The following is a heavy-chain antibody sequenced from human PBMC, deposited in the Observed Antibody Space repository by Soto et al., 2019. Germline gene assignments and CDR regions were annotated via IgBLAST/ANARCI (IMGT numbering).Heavy chain of an antibody. CDR2: ISSSSTYT. CDR1: GFTFSDYY. V-gene: IGHV3-11*06. Sequence: GRSLSLSCAASGFTFSDYYISWIRQAPGKGLEWVSHISSSSTYTNYADSVKGRFTISRDNAKNSLYLQMNSLRAEDTAVYYCARAGTGTTGYYYYGMDVWGQGTTVTVSS. CDR3: ARAGTGTTGYYYYGMDV. D-gene: IGHD1-7*01. J-gene: IGHJ6*02.